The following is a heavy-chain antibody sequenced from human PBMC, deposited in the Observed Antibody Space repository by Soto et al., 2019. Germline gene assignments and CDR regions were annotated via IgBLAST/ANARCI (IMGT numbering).Heavy chain of an antibody. D-gene: IGHD2-8*01. J-gene: IGHJ6*02. Sequence: GASVKVSCKASGYTFTSYDINWVRQATGQGLEWMGWMNPNSGNTGYAQKFQGRVTMTRNTSISTVYMELSSLRSEDTAVYYCARSTXCTNGVCYYDYYYGMDVWGQGTTVTVSS. V-gene: IGHV1-8*01. CDR2: MNPNSGNT. CDR1: GYTFTSYD. CDR3: ARSTXCTNGVCYYDYYYGMDV.